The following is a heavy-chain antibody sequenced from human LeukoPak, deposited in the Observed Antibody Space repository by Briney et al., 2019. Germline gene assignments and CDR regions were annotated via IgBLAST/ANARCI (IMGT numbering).Heavy chain of an antibody. CDR3: ARGPRYMTGYLLPFDY. V-gene: IGHV4-34*01. CDR1: GGSFSGYY. Sequence: SETLSLTCAVYGGSFSGYYWSWIRQPPGKGLEWIGEINHSGSTNYNPSLKSRVTISADTSKNQFSLKLSSVTAADTAVYYCARGPRYMTGYLLPFDYWGQGTLVTVSS. CDR2: INHSGST. D-gene: IGHD3-9*01. J-gene: IGHJ4*02.